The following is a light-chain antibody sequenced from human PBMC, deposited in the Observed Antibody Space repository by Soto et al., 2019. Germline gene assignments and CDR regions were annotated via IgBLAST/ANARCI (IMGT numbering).Light chain of an antibody. J-gene: IGKJ4*01. CDR2: FAS. Sequence: EIVMTQSPATLSVSPGERATLSCRASQSVSNNLARYQQKPGQAPRLLIYFASTRATGIPARFSGSGSGTEFTLTISSLQSEDFAVYYCQQYNNWPLTFGGGTKVEI. V-gene: IGKV3-15*01. CDR1: QSVSNN. CDR3: QQYNNWPLT.